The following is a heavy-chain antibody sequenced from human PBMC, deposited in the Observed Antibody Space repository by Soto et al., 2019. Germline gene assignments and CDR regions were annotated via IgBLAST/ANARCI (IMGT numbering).Heavy chain of an antibody. J-gene: IGHJ4*02. CDR3: TTDSYSNIIDVRFDF. CDR1: GFVFRNAW. CDR2: IKSGGAT. Sequence: EVQLVDSGGGLVKPGGSLRLSCAASGFVFRNAWINWVRQAPGKGLEWVGRIKSGGATDFAALARGRFAITRDDSRNMAYMQMNNLDTEDTAVYYCTTDSYSNIIDVRFDFWGQGALVTVSS. D-gene: IGHD4-4*01. V-gene: IGHV3-15*07.